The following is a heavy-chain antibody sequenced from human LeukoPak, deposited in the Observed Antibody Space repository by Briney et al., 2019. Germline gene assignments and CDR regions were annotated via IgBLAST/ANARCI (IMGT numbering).Heavy chain of an antibody. J-gene: IGHJ3*02. V-gene: IGHV4-39*07. CDR2: IYYSGST. CDR3: ARGRLSYYGSGSYFFDAFDI. CDR1: GGSISSSSYY. Sequence: SETLSLTCTVSGGSISSSSYYWGWIRQPPGKGLEWIGSIYYSGSTYYNPSLKSRVTISVDTSKNQFSLKLSSVTAADTAVYYCARGRLSYYGSGSYFFDAFDIWGQGTMVTVSS. D-gene: IGHD3-10*01.